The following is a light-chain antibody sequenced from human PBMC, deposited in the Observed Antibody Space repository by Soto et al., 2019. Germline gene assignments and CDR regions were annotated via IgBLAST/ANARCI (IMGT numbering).Light chain of an antibody. J-gene: IGKJ4*01. Sequence: EIVLTQSPGTLSLSPGERAILSCRASQSVAGSLAWYQQKPGQAPRLLIYDISTRAAAIPAWFSGSGSGTEFTLTSSSRQSEDFAVYYCQQDIRWPLTFGEGTKVDIK. CDR3: QQDIRWPLT. V-gene: IGKV3D-15*01. CDR1: QSVAGS. CDR2: DIS.